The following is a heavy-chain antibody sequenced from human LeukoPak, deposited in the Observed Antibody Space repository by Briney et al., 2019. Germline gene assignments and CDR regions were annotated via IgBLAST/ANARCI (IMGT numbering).Heavy chain of an antibody. CDR1: GGTFSSYA. D-gene: IGHD3-22*01. CDR3: ARGGNYYDSSGRNYYYYGMDV. CDR2: IIPILGIA. V-gene: IGHV1-69*04. Sequence: ASVKVSCKASGGTFSSYAISWVRQAPGQGLEWMGRIIPILGIANYAQKFQGRVTITADKSTSTAYMELSSLRSEDTAVYYCARGGNYYDSSGRNYYYYGMDVWGQGTTVTVSS. J-gene: IGHJ6*02.